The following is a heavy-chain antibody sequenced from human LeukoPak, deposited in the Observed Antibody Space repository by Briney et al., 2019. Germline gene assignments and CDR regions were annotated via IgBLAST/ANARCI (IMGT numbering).Heavy chain of an antibody. CDR2: ISAYNGNT. J-gene: IGHJ4*02. D-gene: IGHD2-15*01. CDR1: GYTFTSYG. V-gene: IGHV1-18*01. Sequence: ASVKVSCKASGYTFTSYGISWVRQAPGQGLEWMGWISAYNGNTNYAQKLQGRVTMTTDTSTSTAYMKLRSLRSDDTAVYYCARVMLSSGGYHFDYWGQGTLVTVSS. CDR3: ARVMLSSGGYHFDY.